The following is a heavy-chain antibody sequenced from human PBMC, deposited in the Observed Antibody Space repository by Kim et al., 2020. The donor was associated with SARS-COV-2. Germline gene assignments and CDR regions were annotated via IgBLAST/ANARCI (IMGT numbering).Heavy chain of an antibody. CDR3: VNAPVRYYSVGFDY. D-gene: IGHD3-10*01. Sequence: SETLSLTCTVSGAYITRSTYYWAWIRQIPGKGMEWIGSIYYNGKTYYSSSPKSRVTIFLDTSKNQFSLKISAVTAADTSMYYCVNAPVRYYSVGFDYWG. CDR2: IYYNGKT. J-gene: IGHJ4*01. CDR1: GAYITRSTYY. V-gene: IGHV4-39*01.